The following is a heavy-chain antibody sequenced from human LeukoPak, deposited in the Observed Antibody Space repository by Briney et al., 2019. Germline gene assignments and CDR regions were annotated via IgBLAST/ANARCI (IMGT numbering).Heavy chain of an antibody. CDR2: IYSGGST. V-gene: IGHV3-53*01. J-gene: IGHJ3*02. CDR3: ARKLPDWPRAFDI. D-gene: IGHD3-9*01. Sequence: QPGGSLRLSCAASGFTVSSNYMSWVRQAPVKGLEWVSVIYSGGSTYYADSVKGRFTISRDNSKNTLYLQMNSLRAEDTAVYYCARKLPDWPRAFDIWGQGTMVTVSS. CDR1: GFTVSSNY.